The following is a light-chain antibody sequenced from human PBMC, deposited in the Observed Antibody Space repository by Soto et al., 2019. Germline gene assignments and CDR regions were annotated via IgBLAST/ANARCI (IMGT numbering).Light chain of an antibody. CDR2: AAS. V-gene: IGKV1-39*01. Sequence: DIQMTQSPSSLSASVGDRVTITCRASQSSSTYLNWYQQKPGKAPKLLIYAASTLQTGVPSRFSGSGSGTDFTLTISSLQPEDFAAYYCQQSYSTPYTFGQGNNLEIK. CDR1: QSSSTY. CDR3: QQSYSTPYT. J-gene: IGKJ2*01.